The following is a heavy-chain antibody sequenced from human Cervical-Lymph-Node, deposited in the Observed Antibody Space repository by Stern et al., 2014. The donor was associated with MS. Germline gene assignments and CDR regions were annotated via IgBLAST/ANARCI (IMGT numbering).Heavy chain of an antibody. CDR1: GGTFNNIP. Sequence: QVQLVQSGAEIKKAGSSVKVSCKASGGTFNNIPISWVRQAPGQGLEWMGGFTPLLGTANYRNTFQGRVTITADKLTSTVYMELSGLTFDDTAIYYCAASVGTRPTYFYYYGMDVWGQGTAVAVSS. V-gene: IGHV1-69*06. CDR2: FTPLLGTA. CDR3: AASVGTRPTYFYYYGMDV. J-gene: IGHJ6*02. D-gene: IGHD3-9*01.